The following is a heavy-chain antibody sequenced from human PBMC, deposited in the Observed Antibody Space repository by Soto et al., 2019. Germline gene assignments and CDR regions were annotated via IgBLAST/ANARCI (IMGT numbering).Heavy chain of an antibody. D-gene: IGHD5-18*01. CDR3: ARLAMGKYYYYGMDV. J-gene: IGHJ6*02. CDR2: INHSGST. CDR1: FD. Sequence: FDWGGIRKNTGKGLEWIGEINHSGSTNYNPSLKSRVTISVDTSKNQFSLKLSSVTAADTAVYYCARLAMGKYYYYGMDVWGQGTTVTVSS. V-gene: IGHV4-34*01.